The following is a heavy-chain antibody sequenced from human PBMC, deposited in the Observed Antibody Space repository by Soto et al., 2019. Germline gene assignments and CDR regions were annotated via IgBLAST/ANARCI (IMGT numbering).Heavy chain of an antibody. CDR1: GFTFSSYG. CDR2: ISYDGSNK. Sequence: VVSLRISCAASGFTFSSYGMHWVRQAPGKGLEWVAVISYDGSNKYYADSVKGRFTISRDNSKNTLYLQMNSLRAEDTAVYYCAKDPGHIWLYNWFDPWGQGTLVTVSS. D-gene: IGHD3-10*01. J-gene: IGHJ5*02. CDR3: AKDPGHIWLYNWFDP. V-gene: IGHV3-30*18.